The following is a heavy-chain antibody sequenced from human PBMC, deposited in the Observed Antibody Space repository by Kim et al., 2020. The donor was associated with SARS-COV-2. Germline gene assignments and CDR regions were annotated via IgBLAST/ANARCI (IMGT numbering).Heavy chain of an antibody. J-gene: IGHJ4*02. V-gene: IGHV3-23*01. CDR3: AKAYYGSGSPHNYFDY. Sequence: AKGRFTISRDNSKNTLYLQMNRLRAEDTAVYYCAKAYYGSGSPHNYFDYWGQGTLVTVSS. D-gene: IGHD3-10*01.